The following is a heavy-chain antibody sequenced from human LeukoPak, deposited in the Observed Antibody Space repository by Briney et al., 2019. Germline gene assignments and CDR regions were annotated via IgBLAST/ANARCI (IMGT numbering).Heavy chain of an antibody. CDR3: ARDFRSSWYGCNDAFDI. D-gene: IGHD6-13*01. CDR1: GGSISSYY. J-gene: IGHJ3*02. Sequence: SETLCLTCTVSGGSISSYYWSWIRQPAGKGLEWIGRIYTSGSTNYNPSLKSRVTMSVDTSKNQFSLKLSSVTAADTAVYYCARDFRSSWYGCNDAFDIWGQGTMVTVSS. V-gene: IGHV4-4*07. CDR2: IYTSGST.